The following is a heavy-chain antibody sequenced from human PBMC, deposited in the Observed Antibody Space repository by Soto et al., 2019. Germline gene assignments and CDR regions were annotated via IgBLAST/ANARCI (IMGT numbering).Heavy chain of an antibody. D-gene: IGHD1-26*01. CDR3: ATRSSGSFHFDY. V-gene: IGHV1-69*01. CDR1: GFTFSSYG. Sequence: QVQLVESGGGVVQPGRSLRLSCAASGFTFSSYGMHWVRQAPGKGLEWVGGIIPVFGTPNYAQKFQGRLTIIAGEYTTTAYMELSSLRSEDTALYYCATRSSGSFHFDYWGQGTLVSVSS. J-gene: IGHJ4*02. CDR2: IIPVFGTP.